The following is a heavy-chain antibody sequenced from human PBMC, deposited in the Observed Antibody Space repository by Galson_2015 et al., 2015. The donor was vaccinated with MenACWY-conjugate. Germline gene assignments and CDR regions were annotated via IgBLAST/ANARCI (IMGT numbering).Heavy chain of an antibody. D-gene: IGHD2-21*01. Sequence: SVKVSCKVYGDSFMSYRITWVRQAPGQGLEWMGWISNYNAKTKYAQNLKGRVTMTRETSKRTVYLEMRDLRSEDTAVYYCAKINGGIARCGSGDCDWGKSQFVFWGQGTLVTVSS. J-gene: IGHJ4*02. V-gene: IGHV1-18*01. CDR3: AKINGGIARCGSGDCDWGKSQFVF. CDR1: GDSFMSYR. CDR2: ISNYNAKT.